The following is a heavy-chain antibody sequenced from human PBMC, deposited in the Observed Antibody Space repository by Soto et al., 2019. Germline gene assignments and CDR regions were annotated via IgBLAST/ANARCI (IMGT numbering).Heavy chain of an antibody. CDR2: IDLSESYT. CDR3: ATQGLTTYYFGY. V-gene: IGHV5-10-1*01. CDR1: GYSFANQW. J-gene: IGHJ4*02. Sequence: PGESLKISCKVSGYSFANQWISWVRQVPGKGQEWMGRIDLSESYTTYNPSFQGHVTFSADKSITTAYLQWRSLEASDTATYYCATQGLTTYYFGYWGQGTLVTVSS.